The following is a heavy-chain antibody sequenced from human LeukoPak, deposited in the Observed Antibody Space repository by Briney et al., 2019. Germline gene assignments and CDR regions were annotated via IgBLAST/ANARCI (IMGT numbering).Heavy chain of an antibody. CDR1: GFTFSSYS. CDR2: IKQDGSEK. D-gene: IGHD2/OR15-2a*01. Sequence: GGSLRLSCAASGFTFSSYSMNWVRQAPGKGLEWVANIKQDGSEKYYVDSVKGRLTISRDNAKNSLYLQMNSLRAEDTAVYYCARVLYYFDYWGQGTLVTVSS. CDR3: ARVLYYFDY. J-gene: IGHJ4*02. V-gene: IGHV3-7*04.